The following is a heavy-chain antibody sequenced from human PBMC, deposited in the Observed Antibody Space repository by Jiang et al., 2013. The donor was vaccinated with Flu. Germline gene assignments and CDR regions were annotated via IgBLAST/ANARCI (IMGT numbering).Heavy chain of an antibody. CDR2: IDPSDSHT. CDR3: ARGLVIAAPDYYYGMDV. Sequence: EVKKPGESLRISCKGSGYSFTSFWISWVRQLPGKGLEWMGRIDPSDSHTYYSPSFQGQVTISADKSISTAYLQWSSLKASDTAMYYCARGLVIAAPDYYYGMDVWGQGTTVTVSS. D-gene: IGHD6-13*01. J-gene: IGHJ6*02. V-gene: IGHV5-10-1*04. CDR1: GYSFTSFW.